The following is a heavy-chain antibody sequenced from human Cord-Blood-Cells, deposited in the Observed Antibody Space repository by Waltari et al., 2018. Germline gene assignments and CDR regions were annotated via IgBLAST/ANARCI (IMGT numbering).Heavy chain of an antibody. CDR1: GGSISSYY. J-gene: IGHJ3*02. Sequence: QVQLQESGPGLVKPSATLSLTCTVSGGSISSYYLNWIRQPPGKGLEWIGYIYYSGSTNYNPSLKSRVTISVDTSKNQFSLKLSSVTAADTAVYYCAGGHRTVVTLMSAFDIWGQGTMVTVSS. D-gene: IGHD2-21*02. CDR3: AGGHRTVVTLMSAFDI. CDR2: IYYSGST. V-gene: IGHV4-59*08.